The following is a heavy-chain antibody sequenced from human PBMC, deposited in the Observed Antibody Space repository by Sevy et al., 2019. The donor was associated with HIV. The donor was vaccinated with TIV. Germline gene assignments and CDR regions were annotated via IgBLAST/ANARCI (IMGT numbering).Heavy chain of an antibody. Sequence: ASVKVSCKASGYTFTTYYMHWVRQAPGQGLEWMGIINPSGSSTTYAQKFQDRVIMTRYTSTSTVYLELTSLTTEDTAVYYCSRGGGDGYNTPHGDYWGQGTLVTVSS. J-gene: IGHJ4*02. CDR2: INPSGSST. CDR1: GYTFTTYY. D-gene: IGHD5-12*01. V-gene: IGHV1-46*01. CDR3: SRGGGDGYNTPHGDY.